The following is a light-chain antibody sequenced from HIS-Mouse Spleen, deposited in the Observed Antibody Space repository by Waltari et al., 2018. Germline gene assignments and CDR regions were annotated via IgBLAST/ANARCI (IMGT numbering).Light chain of an antibody. Sequence: DIVMTQSPDSLAVSRGESATINCKSSQSVLYSSNNKNYLAWYQQKPGQPPKLLIYWASTRESGVPDRFSGSGSGTDFTLTISSLQAEDVAVYYCQQYYSTPYTFGQGTKLEIK. CDR2: WAS. V-gene: IGKV4-1*01. J-gene: IGKJ2*01. CDR3: QQYYSTPYT. CDR1: QSVLYSSNNKNY.